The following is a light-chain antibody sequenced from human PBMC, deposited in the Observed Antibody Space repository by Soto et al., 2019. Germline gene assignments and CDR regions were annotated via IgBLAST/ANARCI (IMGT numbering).Light chain of an antibody. CDR2: AAS. V-gene: IGKV1-9*01. Sequence: IQLTQSPSSLSASLGDRVAMTCRASRGISIYLAWYHQQPVKARKLLIYAASTLQSGVPSRFSRSGSGTDFALTISSLQPEDFATYFRQQLNSYPITFGQGTRLEI. J-gene: IGKJ5*01. CDR1: RGISIY. CDR3: QQLNSYPIT.